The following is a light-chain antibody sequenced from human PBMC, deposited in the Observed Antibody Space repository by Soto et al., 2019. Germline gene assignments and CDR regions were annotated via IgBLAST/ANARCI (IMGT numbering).Light chain of an antibody. J-gene: IGKJ1*01. CDR2: DAS. Sequence: DLQMTQSPSTLSASVGDRVTITCRASQTITTWLAWYQQKPGKAPKLLIYDASTLESGVPSRFSGSGSGTEFTLTISSLQPDDFATYYCQHYNSYSEAFGQGTTVDIK. CDR1: QTITTW. CDR3: QHYNSYSEA. V-gene: IGKV1-5*01.